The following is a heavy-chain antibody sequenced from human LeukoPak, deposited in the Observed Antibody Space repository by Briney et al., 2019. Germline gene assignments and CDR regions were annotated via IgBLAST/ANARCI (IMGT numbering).Heavy chain of an antibody. D-gene: IGHD6-25*01. V-gene: IGHV4-59*01. CDR2: IYYSGTT. CDR1: SGSISSYY. Sequence: SETLSLTCSVSSGSISSYYWSWIRQPPGKGLEWIGYIYYSGTTNYNPSLKSRVTISVDTSKNQLYLKLRSVTAADTAVYYCARAGGLAAGNNWFAPWGQGTLVTVSS. CDR3: ARAGGLAAGNNWFAP. J-gene: IGHJ5*02.